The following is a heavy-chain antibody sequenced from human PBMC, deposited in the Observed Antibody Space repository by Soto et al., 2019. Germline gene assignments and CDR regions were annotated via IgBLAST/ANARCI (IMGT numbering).Heavy chain of an antibody. V-gene: IGHV3-23*01. CDR2: ITDDGVGT. J-gene: IGHJ4*02. Sequence: EVQLLESGGGLVQPGGSLRLSCAASGFTFSGYAVSWVRQASGKGLEWVAGITDDGVGTYYADSVKGRFSISRDNSKNTLYLQMNGLRAEDTALYYCAKFKEGTYDKYHFDYWSQGTLVTVSS. CDR1: GFTFSGYA. D-gene: IGHD3-16*01. CDR3: AKFKEGTYDKYHFDY.